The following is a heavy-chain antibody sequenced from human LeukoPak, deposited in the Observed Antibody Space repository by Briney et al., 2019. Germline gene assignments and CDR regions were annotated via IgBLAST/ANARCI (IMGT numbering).Heavy chain of an antibody. CDR1: GGSFSGYY. V-gene: IGHV4-34*01. CDR2: INHSGST. Sequence: SETLSLTCAVYGGSFSGYYWSWIRQPPGKGLEWIGEINHSGSTNYNPSLKSRVTISVDTSKNQFSLKLSSVTAADTAVYYCARGHSITGTSNFDYWGQGTLVTVSS. D-gene: IGHD1-7*01. CDR3: ARGHSITGTSNFDY. J-gene: IGHJ4*02.